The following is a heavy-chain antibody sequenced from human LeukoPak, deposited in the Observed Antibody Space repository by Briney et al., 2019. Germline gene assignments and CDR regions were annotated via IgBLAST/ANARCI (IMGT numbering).Heavy chain of an antibody. CDR3: ARNPDYYGSGSYSLYYFDY. V-gene: IGHV1-69*04. CDR2: IIPILGIA. Sequence: SVRVSCKASGGTFTIYAISWVRQAPGQGLEWMGRIIPILGIANYAQKFQGRVTITADKSTSTAYMELSSLRSEDTAVYYCARNPDYYGSGSYSLYYFDYWGQGTLVTVSS. J-gene: IGHJ4*02. D-gene: IGHD3-10*01. CDR1: GGTFTIYA.